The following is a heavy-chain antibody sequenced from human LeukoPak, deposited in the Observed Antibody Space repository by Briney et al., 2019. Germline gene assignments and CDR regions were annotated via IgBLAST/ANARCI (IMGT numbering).Heavy chain of an antibody. J-gene: IGHJ4*02. D-gene: IGHD4/OR15-4a*01. Sequence: ASVKVSCKASGYTFTSYAMHWVRQAPGQRLEWMGWINAGNGNTKYSREFQGRVTITRDTSASTAYMELSSLRSEDMAVYYCARGSSAMVNFDYWGQGTLVTVSS. CDR3: ARGSSAMVNFDY. CDR2: INAGNGNT. V-gene: IGHV1-3*03. CDR1: GYTFTSYA.